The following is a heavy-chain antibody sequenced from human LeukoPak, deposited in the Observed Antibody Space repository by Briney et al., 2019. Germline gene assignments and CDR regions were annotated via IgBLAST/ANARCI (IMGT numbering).Heavy chain of an antibody. CDR3: AKDAFGATKNSDFWSGYYADS. CDR2: IRFVVATE. CDR1: GVTFSGYG. D-gene: IGHD3-3*01. Sequence: GGPLRLSCAASGVTFSGYGVHWVRQAPGKGLEWVTGIRFVVATEYYTHSVQGRFTISRDNSKNTAYLQMDSLRPDDTAVYYCAKDAFGATKNSDFWSGYYADSWGQGTLVTVAA. J-gene: IGHJ4*02. V-gene: IGHV3-30*02.